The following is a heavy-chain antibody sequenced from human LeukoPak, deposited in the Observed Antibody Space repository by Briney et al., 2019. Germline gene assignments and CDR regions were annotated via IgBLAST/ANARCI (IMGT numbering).Heavy chain of an antibody. CDR2: ISSSGGST. CDR3: ANLGAYYYDSSGYNY. D-gene: IGHD3-22*01. CDR1: GFTFSSYA. J-gene: IGHJ4*02. V-gene: IGHV3-23*01. Sequence: GRSLRLSCAASGFTFSSYAMSWVRQAPGKGLEWVSAISSSGGSTYYADSVKGRFTISRDNSKNTLYLQMNSLRAEDTAVYYCANLGAYYYDSSGYNYWGQGTLVTVSS.